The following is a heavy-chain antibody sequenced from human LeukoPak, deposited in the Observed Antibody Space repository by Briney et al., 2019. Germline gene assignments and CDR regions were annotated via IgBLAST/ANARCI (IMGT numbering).Heavy chain of an antibody. J-gene: IGHJ6*02. CDR1: GFTFSSYG. Sequence: GGSLRLSCAASGFTFSSYGMHWVRQAPGKGLEWVSVISYDGSNKYYADSVKGRFTISRDNSKNTLYLQMNSLRAEDTAVYYCAKVNYYGSGFYYYYGMDVWGQGTTVTVSS. CDR3: AKVNYYGSGFYYYYGMDV. D-gene: IGHD3-10*01. V-gene: IGHV3-30*18. CDR2: ISYDGSNK.